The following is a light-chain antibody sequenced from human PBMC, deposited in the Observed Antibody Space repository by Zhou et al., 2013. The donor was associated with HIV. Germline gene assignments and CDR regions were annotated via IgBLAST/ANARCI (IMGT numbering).Light chain of an antibody. Sequence: EIVLTQSPGTLSLSPGERATLSCRASQSVSRNFLAWFQQKPGQAPRLLISGASSRATGIPDRFSGSGSGTDFTLTINRLEPEDFAVYYCQQYGSSPWSFGQGTKVEIK. J-gene: IGKJ1*01. V-gene: IGKV3-20*01. CDR3: QQYGSSPWS. CDR1: QSVSRNF. CDR2: GAS.